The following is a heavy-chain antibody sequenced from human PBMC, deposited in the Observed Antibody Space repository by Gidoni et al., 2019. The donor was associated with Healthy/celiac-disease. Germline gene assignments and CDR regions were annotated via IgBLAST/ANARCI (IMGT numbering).Heavy chain of an antibody. CDR2: ISYDGSNK. D-gene: IGHD3-22*01. Sequence: QVQLVESGGGVVQPGRSLRLSCSASGFTFSSYAMHWVRQAPGKGLEWVAVISYDGSNKYYADSVKGRFTISRDNSKNTLYLQMNSLRAEDTAVYYCASKVPHYYDSRVTAFDIWGQGTMVTVSS. CDR3: ASKVPHYYDSRVTAFDI. V-gene: IGHV3-30-3*01. J-gene: IGHJ3*02. CDR1: GFTFSSYA.